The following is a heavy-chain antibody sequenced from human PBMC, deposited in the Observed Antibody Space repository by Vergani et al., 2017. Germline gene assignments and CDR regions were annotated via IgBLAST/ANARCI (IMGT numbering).Heavy chain of an antibody. CDR1: GFTVSSNY. CDR3: ASGFTAMATFDY. V-gene: IGHV3-53*01. CDR2: IYSGGST. J-gene: IGHJ4*02. D-gene: IGHD5-18*01. Sequence: VPLVVSGGGLFPPGWSLRLSCAASGFTVSSNYMSWVRQAPGKGREWVSVIYSGGSTYYADSVKGRFTISRDNSKNTLYLQMNSLRADDTAVYYCASGFTAMATFDYWGQGTLVTVSS.